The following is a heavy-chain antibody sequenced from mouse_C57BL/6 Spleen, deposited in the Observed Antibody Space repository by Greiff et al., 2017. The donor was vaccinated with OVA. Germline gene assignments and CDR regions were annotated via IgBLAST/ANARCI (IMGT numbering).Heavy chain of an antibody. CDR3: ARENYGSSWYFDV. CDR1: GYTFTDYN. Sequence: VQLQQSGPELVKPGASVKIPCKASGYTFTDYNMDWVKQSHGKSLEWIGDINPNNGGTIYNQKFKGKATLTVDKSSSTAYMELRSLTSEDTAVYYCARENYGSSWYFDVWGTGTTVTVSS. CDR2: INPNNGGT. V-gene: IGHV1-18*01. J-gene: IGHJ1*03. D-gene: IGHD1-1*01.